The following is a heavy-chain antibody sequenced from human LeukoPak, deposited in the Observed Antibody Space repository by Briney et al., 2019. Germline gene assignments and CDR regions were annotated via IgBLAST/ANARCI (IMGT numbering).Heavy chain of an antibody. CDR3: ARGSYGYDY. D-gene: IGHD5-18*01. CDR1: GFTFSSYW. V-gene: IGHV3-74*01. J-gene: IGHJ4*02. Sequence: GGSLRLSCAASGFTFSSYWMHWVRQGPGKGLVWVSRINSDGSSTTYADSVKGRFTISRDDAKNTLYLQMNSLRAEDTAVYYWARGSYGYDYWGQGTLVTVSS. CDR2: INSDGSST.